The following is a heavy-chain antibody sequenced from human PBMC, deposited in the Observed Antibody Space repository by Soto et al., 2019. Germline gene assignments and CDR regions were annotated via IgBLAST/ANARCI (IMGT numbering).Heavy chain of an antibody. CDR2: IYYSGST. V-gene: IGHV4-59*01. CDR1: GGSISSYY. Sequence: SETLSLTCTVSGGSISSYYWSWIRQPPGKGLEWIGYIYYSGSTNYNPSLKSRVTISVDTSKNQFSLKLSSVTAADTAVYYCAKSITVAGPAILWGQGTLVTVSS. D-gene: IGHD6-19*01. J-gene: IGHJ4*02. CDR3: AKSITVAGPAIL.